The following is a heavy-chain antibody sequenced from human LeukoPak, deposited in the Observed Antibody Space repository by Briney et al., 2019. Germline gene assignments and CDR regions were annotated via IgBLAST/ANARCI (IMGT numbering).Heavy chain of an antibody. V-gene: IGHV3-23*01. CDR3: AKVSCSGGSCYSAPVFDY. CDR1: GFTFSSYA. J-gene: IGHJ4*02. CDR2: ISGSGGST. Sequence: PGGSLRLSCAASGFTFSSYAVSWVRQAPGKGLEWVSAISGSGGSTYYADSVKGRFTISRDNSKNTLYLQMNSLRVEDTAVYYCAKVSCSGGSCYSAPVFDYWGQGTLVTVSS. D-gene: IGHD2-15*01.